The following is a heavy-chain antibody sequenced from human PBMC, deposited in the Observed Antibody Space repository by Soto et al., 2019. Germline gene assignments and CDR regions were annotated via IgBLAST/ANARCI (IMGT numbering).Heavy chain of an antibody. Sequence: PSETLSLTCAVYGGSFSGYYWSWIRQPPGKGLEWIGEINHSGSTNYNPSLKSRVTISVDTSKNQFSLKLSSVTAADTAVYYCARFRGPNIVVVPAATTYNWFDPWGQGTLVTVSS. V-gene: IGHV4-34*01. CDR1: GGSFSGYY. CDR3: ARFRGPNIVVVPAATTYNWFDP. D-gene: IGHD2-2*01. CDR2: INHSGST. J-gene: IGHJ5*02.